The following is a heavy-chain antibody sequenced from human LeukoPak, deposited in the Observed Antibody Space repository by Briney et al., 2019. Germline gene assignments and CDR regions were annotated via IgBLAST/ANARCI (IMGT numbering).Heavy chain of an antibody. V-gene: IGHV4-59*08. CDR1: GGSIRSYY. CDR2: IYYSGST. Sequence: SETLSLTCTVSGGSIRSYYWSWIRQPPGKGLEWIGYIYYSGSTNYNPSLKSRVTISVDTSKNQFSLKLSSVTAADTAVYYCAGHSLRYFDPDPYYFDYWGQGTLVTVSS. J-gene: IGHJ4*02. D-gene: IGHD3-9*01. CDR3: AGHSLRYFDPDPYYFDY.